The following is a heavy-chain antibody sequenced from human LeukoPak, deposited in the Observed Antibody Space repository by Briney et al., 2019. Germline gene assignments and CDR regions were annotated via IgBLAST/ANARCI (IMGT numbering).Heavy chain of an antibody. V-gene: IGHV3-30-3*01. J-gene: IGHJ4*02. D-gene: IGHD5-24*01. CDR2: ISYDGSNK. CDR3: ATGRDGYNLDY. Sequence: PGGSLRLSCAASGFTFSSYAMHWVRQAPGKGLECVAVISYDGSNKYYADSVKGRFTISRDNSKNTLYLQMNSLRAEDTAVYYCATGRDGYNLDYWGQGTLVTVSS. CDR1: GFTFSSYA.